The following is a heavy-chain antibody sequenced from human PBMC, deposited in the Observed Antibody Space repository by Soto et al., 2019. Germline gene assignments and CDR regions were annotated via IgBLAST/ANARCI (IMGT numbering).Heavy chain of an antibody. Sequence: RGESLKISCKGSGYSFTSYWIGWVRQMPGKGLEWMGIIYPGDSDTRYSPSFQGQVTISADKSISTAYLQWSSLKASDTAMYYCARLSGMATMAPGYFGYWGQGTLVTVSS. CDR1: GYSFTSYW. CDR3: ARLSGMATMAPGYFGY. CDR2: IYPGDSDT. V-gene: IGHV5-51*01. J-gene: IGHJ4*02. D-gene: IGHD5-12*01.